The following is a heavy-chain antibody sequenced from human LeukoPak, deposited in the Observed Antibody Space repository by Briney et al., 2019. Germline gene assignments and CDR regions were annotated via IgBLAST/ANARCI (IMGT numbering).Heavy chain of an antibody. CDR1: GGTFSSYA. Sequence: SVKVSCKASGGTFSSYAISWVRQAPGQGLEWMGRIIPILGIANYAQKFQGRVTMTTDTSTSTAYMELRSLRSDDTAVYYCARTSTYYYDSSGWLDAFDIWGQGTMVTVSS. V-gene: IGHV1-69*04. D-gene: IGHD3-22*01. J-gene: IGHJ3*02. CDR2: IIPILGIA. CDR3: ARTSTYYYDSSGWLDAFDI.